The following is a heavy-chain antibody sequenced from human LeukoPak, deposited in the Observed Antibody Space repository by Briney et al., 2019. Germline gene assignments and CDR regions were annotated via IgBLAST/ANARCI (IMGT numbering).Heavy chain of an antibody. D-gene: IGHD3-10*01. V-gene: IGHV3-64D*06. J-gene: IGHJ4*02. CDR2: MSSNGGST. Sequence: GGSLRLSCSASGFTFSSYAMQWVRQAPGKGLEYVSGMSSNGGSTYYADSVKGRFTISRDTSKNTLYLQMSSLRTEDTAVYYCVKRAVSGAGTITQFYFDYWGQRTLVTVSS. CDR3: VKRAVSGAGTITQFYFDY. CDR1: GFTFSSYA.